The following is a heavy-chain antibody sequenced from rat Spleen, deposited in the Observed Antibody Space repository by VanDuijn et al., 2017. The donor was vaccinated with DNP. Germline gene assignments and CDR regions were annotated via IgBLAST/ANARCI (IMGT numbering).Heavy chain of an antibody. CDR3: ALYYYSAVPDL. CDR1: GFSLTSYH. Sequence: QVQLKESGPGLVQPSQTLSLTCTVSGFSLTSYHVHWVRQPPGKGLEWMGRIQSGGKTDYNSVLKSRLSISRDTSKSQVFLKMNSVQTEDTAMYFCALYYYSAVPDLWGPGTMVTVSS. D-gene: IGHD1-1*01. CDR2: IQSGGKT. J-gene: IGHJ1*01. V-gene: IGHV2-27*01.